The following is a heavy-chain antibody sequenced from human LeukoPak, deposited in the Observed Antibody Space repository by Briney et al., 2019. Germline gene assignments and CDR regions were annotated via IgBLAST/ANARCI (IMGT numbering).Heavy chain of an antibody. D-gene: IGHD2-2*01. Sequence: PGGSLRFSCAASRFTFSSYGMSWVRQAPGKGLEWVSAISGSGGSPYYADSVKGRFTISRDNSKNTLYLQMNSLRAEVTAVYYCAKLKPAAEFDYWGQGTLVTVSS. V-gene: IGHV3-23*01. J-gene: IGHJ4*02. CDR1: RFTFSSYG. CDR2: ISGSGGSP. CDR3: AKLKPAAEFDY.